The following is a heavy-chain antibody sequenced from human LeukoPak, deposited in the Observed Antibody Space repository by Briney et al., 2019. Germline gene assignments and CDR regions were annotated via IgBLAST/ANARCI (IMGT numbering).Heavy chain of an antibody. CDR2: IYHSGST. V-gene: IGHV4-30-2*05. CDR1: GGSISSGGYY. J-gene: IGHJ5*02. D-gene: IGHD2-2*01. CDR3: ARDKYARPRFDP. Sequence: SETLSLTCTVSGGSISSGGYYWSWIRQPPGKGLEWIGYIYHSGSTYYNPSLKSRVTISVDTSKNQFSLKLSSVTAADTAVYYCARDKYARPRFDPWGQGTLVTVSS.